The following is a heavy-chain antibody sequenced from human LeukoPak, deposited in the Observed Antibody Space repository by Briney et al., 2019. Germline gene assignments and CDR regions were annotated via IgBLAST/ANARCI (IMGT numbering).Heavy chain of an antibody. J-gene: IGHJ4*02. V-gene: IGHV3-23*01. Sequence: GGSLRLSCAASGFTFSSYAMSWVRQAPGKGLEWVSAISGSGGSTYYADSVKGRFTISRDNSKNTLYLQMNSLRAEDTAVYYCAKDRPTLIVVVVAASPDYWGQGTLVTVSS. CDR1: GFTFSSYA. D-gene: IGHD2-15*01. CDR3: AKDRPTLIVVVVAASPDY. CDR2: ISGSGGST.